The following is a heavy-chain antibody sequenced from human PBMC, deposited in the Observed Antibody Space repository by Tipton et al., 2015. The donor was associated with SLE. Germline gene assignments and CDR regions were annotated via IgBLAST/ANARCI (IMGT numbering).Heavy chain of an antibody. CDR2: MNPHSGNT. V-gene: IGHV1-8*01. CDR3: AREGATMDWFDP. CDR1: GYTFTSYD. D-gene: IGHD1-26*01. Sequence: QSGPEVKKPGASVKVSCKASGYTFTSYDINWVRQATGQGLEWMGWMNPHSGNTGFAQKFQGRVTMTRNTSISTAYMELSSLRSEDTAVYYCAREGATMDWFDPWGQGTLVTVSS. J-gene: IGHJ5*02.